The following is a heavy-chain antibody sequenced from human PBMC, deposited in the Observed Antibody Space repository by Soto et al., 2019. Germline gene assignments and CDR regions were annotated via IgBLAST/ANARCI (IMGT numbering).Heavy chain of an antibody. CDR3: ASNLYDFWSGSTVFDY. CDR1: GGSISSSSYY. J-gene: IGHJ4*02. V-gene: IGHV4-39*01. CDR2: IYYSGST. Sequence: PSETLSLTCTVSGGSISSSSYYWGWIRQPPGKGLEWIGSIYYSGSTYYNPSLKSRVTISVDTSKNQFTLKLSSVTAADTAVYYCASNLYDFWSGSTVFDYWGQGTLVTVSS. D-gene: IGHD3-3*01.